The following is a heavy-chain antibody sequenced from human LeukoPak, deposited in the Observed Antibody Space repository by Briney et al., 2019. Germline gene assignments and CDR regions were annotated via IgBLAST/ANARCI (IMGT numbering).Heavy chain of an antibody. J-gene: IGHJ4*02. CDR1: GFTFSNYN. V-gene: IGHV3-48*02. CDR3: ARGSSAFGRIFDY. Sequence: GGSLRLSCAASGFTFSNYNMNWGRRAPGKGLEWVSYSSSSSSTVYYADSVKGRFTISRDNAKNSLYLQMNSLRDEDTAVYYCARGSSAFGRIFDYWGQGTLVTVSS. D-gene: IGHD1-14*01. CDR2: SSSSSSTV.